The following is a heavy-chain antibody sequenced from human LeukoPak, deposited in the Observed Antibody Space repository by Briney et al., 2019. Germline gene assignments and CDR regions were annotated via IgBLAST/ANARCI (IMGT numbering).Heavy chain of an antibody. D-gene: IGHD3-22*01. CDR3: ARDPLLPNSSGYVDY. CDR2: IHHRGNT. J-gene: IGHJ4*02. Sequence: PSETLSLTCAVSGDSVSSNNWWSWVRQPPGKGLEWIGEIHHRGNTNYNPSLKSRVTISLDKSKNQFSLRLTSVTAADTAVYYCARDPLLPNSSGYVDYWGQGILVTVSS. V-gene: IGHV4-4*02. CDR1: GDSVSSNNW.